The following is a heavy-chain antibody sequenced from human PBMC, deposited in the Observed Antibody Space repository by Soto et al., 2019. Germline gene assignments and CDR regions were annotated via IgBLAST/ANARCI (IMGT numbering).Heavy chain of an antibody. CDR2: ISWNSGSI. Sequence: EVQLVESGGGLVQPGRSLRLSCAASGFTFDDYAMHWVRQAPGKGLEWVSGISWNSGSIGYADSVKGRFTISRDNAKNSLYLQMNSLRAEDTALYYCAKDMNYYYYSMDVWGQGTTVTVSS. CDR1: GFTFDDYA. CDR3: AKDMNYYYYSMDV. V-gene: IGHV3-9*01. J-gene: IGHJ6*02.